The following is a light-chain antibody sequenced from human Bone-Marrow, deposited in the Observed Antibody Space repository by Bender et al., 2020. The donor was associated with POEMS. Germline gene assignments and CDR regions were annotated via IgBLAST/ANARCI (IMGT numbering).Light chain of an antibody. V-gene: IGLV6-57*01. CDR3: QSYDSSNAWV. CDR1: SGSIASNY. J-gene: IGLJ3*02. Sequence: NFMLTQPHSVSESPGKTVTISCTRSSGSIASNYVQWYQQRPGSSPTTVIYEDNQRPSGVPDRFGGSIDTSSNSATLTISGLKTEDEADYYCQSYDSSNAWVFGGGTKLTVL. CDR2: EDN.